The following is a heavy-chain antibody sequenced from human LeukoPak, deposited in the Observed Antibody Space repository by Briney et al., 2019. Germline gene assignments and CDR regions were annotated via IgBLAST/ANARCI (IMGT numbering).Heavy chain of an antibody. Sequence: GRSLRLSCAASGFTFSSYAMHWVRQAPGKGLEWVAVISYDGSNKYYADSVKGRFTISRDNSKNTLYLQMNSLRAEDTAAYYCAREDPHYDLGVGLGYWGRGTLVTVSS. V-gene: IGHV3-30-3*01. CDR2: ISYDGSNK. J-gene: IGHJ4*02. D-gene: IGHD3-22*01. CDR3: AREDPHYDLGVGLGY. CDR1: GFTFSSYA.